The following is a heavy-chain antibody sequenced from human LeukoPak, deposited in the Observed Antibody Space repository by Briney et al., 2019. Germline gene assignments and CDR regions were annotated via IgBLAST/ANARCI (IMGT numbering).Heavy chain of an antibody. CDR3: ARGEQWLDS. J-gene: IGHJ4*02. CDR2: LNWSGKNT. CDR1: GFTFDNYG. V-gene: IGHV3-20*04. Sequence: PGGSLRLSCAASGFTFDNYGMTWVRQAPGKGLEWVSGLNWSGKNTGYADSVRGRFSISRDNAKDSLFLQMDSLRVADTALYYCARGEQWLDSWGRGTLVTVSS. D-gene: IGHD6-19*01.